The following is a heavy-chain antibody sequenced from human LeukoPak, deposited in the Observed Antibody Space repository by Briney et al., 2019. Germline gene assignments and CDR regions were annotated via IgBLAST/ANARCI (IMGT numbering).Heavy chain of an antibody. V-gene: IGHV4-59*08. CDR3: ARLSGSGSRRKEGYYFDY. CDR2: IYYSGST. Sequence: SETLSLTCTVSGGSISSYYWSWIRQPPGKGLEWIGYIYYSGSTNYNPSLKSRATISVDTSKNQFSLKLSSVTAADTAVYYCARLSGSGSRRKEGYYFDYWGQGTLVTVSS. J-gene: IGHJ4*02. D-gene: IGHD3-10*01. CDR1: GGSISSYY.